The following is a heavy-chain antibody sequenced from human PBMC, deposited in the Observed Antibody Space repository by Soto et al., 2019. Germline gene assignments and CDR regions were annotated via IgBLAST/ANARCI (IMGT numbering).Heavy chain of an antibody. CDR2: IYYSGST. V-gene: IGHV4-31*03. Sequence: SGTLSLTCTVSGGSICSGGYYWSWIRQHPGKGLEWIGYIYYSGSTYYNPSLKSRVTISVDTSKNQFSLKLSSVTAADTAVYYCARALRGGWFDPWGQGTLVTVSS. D-gene: IGHD3-10*01. CDR1: GGSICSGGYY. J-gene: IGHJ5*02. CDR3: ARALRGGWFDP.